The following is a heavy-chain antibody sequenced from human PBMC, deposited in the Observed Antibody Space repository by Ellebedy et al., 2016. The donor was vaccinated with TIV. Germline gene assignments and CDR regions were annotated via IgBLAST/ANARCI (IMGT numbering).Heavy chain of an antibody. CDR1: GYSFTNYW. CDR2: IYPADSDT. D-gene: IGHD3-16*01. V-gene: IGHV5-51*01. J-gene: IGHJ4*02. Sequence: ASVKVSCKTSGYSFTNYWIGWVRQMPGKGLEWMGIIYPADSDTTYSPSCEGQVTISADKSISTAYIQWTSLKASDTAMYYCVRRIGGGISWFGFWGQGTLVTVSS. CDR3: VRRIGGGISWFGF.